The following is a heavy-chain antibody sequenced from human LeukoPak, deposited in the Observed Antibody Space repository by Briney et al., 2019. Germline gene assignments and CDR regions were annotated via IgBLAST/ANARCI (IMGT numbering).Heavy chain of an antibody. CDR3: ARQPPSEWLPWAFDI. Sequence: GEPLKISCKGSGYSFTSYWIGWVRQMPGKGLEWMGIIYPGDSDTRYSPSFQGQVTISADKSISTAYLQWSSLKASDTAMYYCARQPPSEWLPWAFDIWGQGTMVTVSS. CDR2: IYPGDSDT. J-gene: IGHJ3*02. CDR1: GYSFTSYW. D-gene: IGHD5-24*01. V-gene: IGHV5-51*01.